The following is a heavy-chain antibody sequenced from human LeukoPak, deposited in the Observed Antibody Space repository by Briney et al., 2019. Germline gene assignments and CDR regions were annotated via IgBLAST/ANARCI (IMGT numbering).Heavy chain of an antibody. V-gene: IGHV1-18*01. CDR1: GYTFTSYG. J-gene: IGHJ5*02. Sequence: ASVKVSCKASGYTFTSYGISWVRQAPGQGLEWMGWISAYNGNTNYAQKLQGRVTMTTDTSTSTAYMELSSLRSEDTAVYYCASTKRNYCSGGSCYSSVGYNWFDPWGQGTLVTVSS. D-gene: IGHD2-15*01. CDR2: ISAYNGNT. CDR3: ASTKRNYCSGGSCYSSVGYNWFDP.